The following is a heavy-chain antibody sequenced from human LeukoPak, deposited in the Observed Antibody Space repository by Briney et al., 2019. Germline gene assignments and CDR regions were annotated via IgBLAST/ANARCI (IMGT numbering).Heavy chain of an antibody. V-gene: IGHV4-34*11. D-gene: IGHD6-19*01. CDR2: IYYSGST. CDR1: GGSFSGYY. J-gene: IGHJ6*02. Sequence: SETLSLTCAVYGGSFSGYYWSWIRQHPGKGLEWIGYIYYSGSTYYNPSLKSRVTISLDTSKSHFSLKLSSVTAADTAVYFCARGLGSGWPPSYYYGMDVWGQGTTVTVSS. CDR3: ARGLGSGWPPSYYYGMDV.